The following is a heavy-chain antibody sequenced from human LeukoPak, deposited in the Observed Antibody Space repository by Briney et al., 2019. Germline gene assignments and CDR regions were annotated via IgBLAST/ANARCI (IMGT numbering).Heavy chain of an antibody. Sequence: PSQTLSLTCTVSGGSISSGGYYWSWIRQPAGKGLEWIGRIYTSGSTNYNPSLKSRVTISVDTSKNQFSLKLSSVTAADTAVYYCARGKRQLWFLMSDWFDPWGQGTLVTVSS. CDR1: GGSISSGGYY. CDR3: ARGKRQLWFLMSDWFDP. D-gene: IGHD5-18*01. CDR2: IYTSGST. V-gene: IGHV4-61*02. J-gene: IGHJ5*02.